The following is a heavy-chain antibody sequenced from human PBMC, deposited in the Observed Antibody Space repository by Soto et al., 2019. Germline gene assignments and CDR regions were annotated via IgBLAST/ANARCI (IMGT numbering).Heavy chain of an antibody. CDR1: GFTFSSYG. D-gene: IGHD3-9*01. Sequence: QVPLVESGGGVVQPGRSLRLSCAASGFTFSSYGMHWVRQAPGKGLEWVAVISYDGSNKYYADSVKGRFTISRDNSKNTLYLQMNSLRAEDTAVYYCAKGRAYYDILTAHFDYWGQGTLVTVSS. V-gene: IGHV3-30*18. CDR2: ISYDGSNK. CDR3: AKGRAYYDILTAHFDY. J-gene: IGHJ4*02.